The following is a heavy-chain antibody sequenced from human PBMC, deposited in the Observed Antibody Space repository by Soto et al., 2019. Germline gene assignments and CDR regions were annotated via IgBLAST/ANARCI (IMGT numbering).Heavy chain of an antibody. V-gene: IGHV4-31*03. J-gene: IGHJ6*02. D-gene: IGHD2-2*02. CDR1: GGSISSGGYY. CDR3: ARGRVVVVPDTIYYYYCMDV. CDR2: IYYSGST. Sequence: PSETLSLTCTVSGGSISSGGYYWSWIRQHPGKGLEWIGYIYYSGSTYYNPSLKSRVTISVDTSKNQFSLKLSYVTAADTAGYSCARGRVVVVPDTIYYYYCMDVCGQGPTVTF.